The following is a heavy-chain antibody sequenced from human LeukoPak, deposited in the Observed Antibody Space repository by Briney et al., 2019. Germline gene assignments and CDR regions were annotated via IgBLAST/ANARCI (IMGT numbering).Heavy chain of an antibody. V-gene: IGHV3-9*01. D-gene: IGHD6-19*01. CDR3: ASQPAYSSGWYDY. CDR2: ISWNSGTI. CDR1: GFTFDDYA. Sequence: PGRSLRLSCAASGFTFDDYAMHWVRQAPGKGLEWVSGISWNSGTIGYADSVKGRLTISRDNAKNSLYLQMNSLRAEDTALYYCASQPAYSSGWYDYWGQGTLVTVSS. J-gene: IGHJ4*02.